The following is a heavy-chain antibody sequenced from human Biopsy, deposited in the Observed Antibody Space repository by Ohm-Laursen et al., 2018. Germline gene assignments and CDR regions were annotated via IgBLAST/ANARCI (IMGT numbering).Heavy chain of an antibody. CDR3: AAYYYDSNGYFYAFHY. J-gene: IGHJ4*02. D-gene: IGHD3-22*01. CDR2: VSYSGNT. Sequence: GTLSLTCTVSGVSTSSYFWSWIRQPLGKGLEWIGYVSYSGNTKYNPSLKSRVIISADTSKNQFSLKLSSVTAADTAMYYCAAYYYDSNGYFYAFHYWGQGTLVTASS. CDR1: GVSTSSYF. V-gene: IGHV4-59*08.